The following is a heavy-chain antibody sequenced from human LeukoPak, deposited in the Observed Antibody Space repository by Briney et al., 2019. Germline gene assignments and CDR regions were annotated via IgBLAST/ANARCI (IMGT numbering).Heavy chain of an antibody. CDR2: INPNSGGT. J-gene: IGHJ6*03. Sequence: GASVKVSCKASGYTFTGYYMHWVRQAPGQGLEWMGWINPNSGGTNYAQKFQGRVTMTRDTSISTAYMELSRLRSDDTAVYYCARGPGLTGTTYYYYYYTDVWGKGTTVTVSS. CDR3: ARGPGLTGTTYYYYYYTDV. CDR1: GYTFTGYY. V-gene: IGHV1-2*02. D-gene: IGHD1-7*01.